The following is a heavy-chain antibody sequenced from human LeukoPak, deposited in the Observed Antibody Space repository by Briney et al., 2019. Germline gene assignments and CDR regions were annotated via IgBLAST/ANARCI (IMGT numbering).Heavy chain of an antibody. V-gene: IGHV4-39*07. CDR1: GVSISSSNSY. J-gene: IGHJ3*02. D-gene: IGHD3-16*01. Sequence: SETLSLTCTVSGVSISSSNSYWGWIRQPPGKGLEWIGEINHSGSTNYNPSLKSRVTISVDTSKNQFSLKLSSVTAADTAVYYCARVRMITNAFDIWGQGTMVTVSS. CDR3: ARVRMITNAFDI. CDR2: INHSGST.